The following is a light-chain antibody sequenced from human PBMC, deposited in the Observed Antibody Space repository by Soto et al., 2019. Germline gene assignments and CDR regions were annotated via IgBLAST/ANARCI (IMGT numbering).Light chain of an antibody. V-gene: IGKV3-11*01. Sequence: EIVLTQSPATLSLSPGERVSLSCSASQRVNTYVAWYQQKPGQAPRLLIFDASSRATGIPARLSGSGSGTDFTLTTSRRETEDFAICNSPQRSSWPLSFGHGTRVAI. J-gene: IGKJ1*01. CDR3: PQRSSWPLS. CDR1: QRVNTY. CDR2: DAS.